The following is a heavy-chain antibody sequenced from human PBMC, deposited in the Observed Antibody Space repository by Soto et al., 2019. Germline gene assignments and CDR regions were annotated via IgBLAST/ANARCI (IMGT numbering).Heavy chain of an antibody. Sequence: GSLRLSCAASGFTFSSYGMHWVRQAPGKGLEWVAVISYDGSNKYYADSVKGRFTISRDNSKNTLYLQMNSLRAEDTAVYYCAKDSTVYYDSSGPFDYWGQGTLVTVSS. CDR1: GFTFSSYG. CDR2: ISYDGSNK. D-gene: IGHD3-22*01. J-gene: IGHJ4*02. CDR3: AKDSTVYYDSSGPFDY. V-gene: IGHV3-30*18.